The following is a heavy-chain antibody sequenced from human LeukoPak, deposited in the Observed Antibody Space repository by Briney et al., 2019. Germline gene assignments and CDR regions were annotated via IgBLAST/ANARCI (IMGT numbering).Heavy chain of an antibody. D-gene: IGHD3-10*01. V-gene: IGHV3-33*01. J-gene: IGHJ4*02. CDR3: ARDRRGAGSYKTGEFNY. Sequence: GRSLRLSCAASGFTFSSYGMHWVRQAPGKGLEWVAVIWYDGSNKYYADSVKGRFTISRDNSKNTLYLQMNSLRAEDTAVYYCARDRRGAGSYKTGEFNYWGQGTLATVP. CDR2: IWYDGSNK. CDR1: GFTFSSYG.